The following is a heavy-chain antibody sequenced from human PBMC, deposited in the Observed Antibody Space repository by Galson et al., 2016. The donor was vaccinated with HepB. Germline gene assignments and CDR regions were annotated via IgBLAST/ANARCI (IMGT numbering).Heavy chain of an antibody. V-gene: IGHV1-18*01. D-gene: IGHD4-17*01. J-gene: IGHJ4*02. Sequence: QKLQGRVTMTTDTSTSTAYMELRSLRSDDTAVYYCARGNSYGDVDYWGQGTLVTVSS. CDR3: ARGNSYGDVDY.